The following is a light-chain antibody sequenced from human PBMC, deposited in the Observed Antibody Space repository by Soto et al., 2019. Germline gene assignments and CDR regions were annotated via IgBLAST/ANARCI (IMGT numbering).Light chain of an antibody. CDR1: SSNIGAGYY. Sequence: QSVLTQPPSVSGAPGQRVTISCTGSSSNIGAGYYVHWYQQLPGTAPKVLIYGNSNRPSGVPDRFSGSKSGTSASLAITGLQAEDEADYYCQSYDSSLSVSVFGGGTQLTVL. J-gene: IGLJ2*01. V-gene: IGLV1-40*01. CDR2: GNS. CDR3: QSYDSSLSVSV.